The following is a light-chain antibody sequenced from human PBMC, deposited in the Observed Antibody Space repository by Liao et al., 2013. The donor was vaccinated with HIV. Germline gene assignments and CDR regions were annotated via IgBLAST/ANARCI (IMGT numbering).Light chain of an antibody. CDR1: KLGDKY. V-gene: IGLV3-1*01. CDR2: QDS. CDR3: QVWDSSSDNWV. Sequence: SYELTQPPSVSVSPGQTASITCSGDKLGDKYAFWYQQKPGQSPVLVIYQDSKRPSGIPERFSGSSSGNTATLTISRVEAGDEADYYCQVWDSSSDNWVFGGGTKLTVL. J-gene: IGLJ3*02.